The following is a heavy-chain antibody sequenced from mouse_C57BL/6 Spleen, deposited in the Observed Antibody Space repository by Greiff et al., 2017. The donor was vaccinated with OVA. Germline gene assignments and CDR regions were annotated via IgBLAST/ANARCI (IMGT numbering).Heavy chain of an antibody. V-gene: IGHV1-26*01. J-gene: IGHJ3*01. D-gene: IGHD1-1*01. CDR2: INPNNGGT. Sequence: VQLQQSGPELVKPGASVKISCKASGYTFTDYYMNWVKQSHGKSLEWIGDINPNNGGTSYNQKFKGKATLTVDKSSSTAYMELRSLTSEDSAVYYCARRDYYGSRPFAYWGQGTLVTVSA. CDR3: ARRDYYGSRPFAY. CDR1: GYTFTDYY.